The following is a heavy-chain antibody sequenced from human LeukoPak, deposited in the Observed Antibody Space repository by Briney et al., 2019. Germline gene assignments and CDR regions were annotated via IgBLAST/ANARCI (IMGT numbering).Heavy chain of an antibody. J-gene: IGHJ6*02. CDR3: ARDWGWNSNYYYYGMDV. CDR2: ISSSSSYI. CDR1: GFTFSSYS. V-gene: IGHV3-21*01. D-gene: IGHD1-7*01. Sequence: GGSLRLSCAASGFTFSSYSMSWVRQAPGKGLEWVSSISSSSSYIYYADSAKGRFTISRDNAKNSLYLQMNSLRAEDTAVYYCARDWGWNSNYYYYGMDVWGQGTTVTVSS.